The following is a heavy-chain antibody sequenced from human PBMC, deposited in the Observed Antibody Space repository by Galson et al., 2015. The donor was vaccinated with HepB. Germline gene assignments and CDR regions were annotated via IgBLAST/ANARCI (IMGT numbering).Heavy chain of an antibody. CDR1: GYTFTGYY. V-gene: IGHV1-2*02. Sequence: SVKVSCKASGYTFTGYYIHWVRQAPGQGLEWMGWINPNNGGANYAQKFQGRVTMTRDTSISTAYMDLSRLRSDDTAVYYCARGALKGVVGATQNNWFDPWGQGTLVTVSS. J-gene: IGHJ5*02. D-gene: IGHD2-15*01. CDR2: INPNNGGA. CDR3: ARGALKGVVGATQNNWFDP.